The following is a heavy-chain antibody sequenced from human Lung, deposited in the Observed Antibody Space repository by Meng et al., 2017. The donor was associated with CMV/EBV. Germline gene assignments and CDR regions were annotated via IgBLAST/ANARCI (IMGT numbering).Heavy chain of an antibody. CDR2: MNPNSGNT. CDR1: GYTFTSYN. D-gene: IGHD6-13*01. J-gene: IGHJ6*02. Sequence: ASXXVSXKASGYTFTSYNINWVRQATGQGLEWMGWMNPNSGNTGSAQRFQGRVTLTRNTSISTAYMELSSLRTEDTAVYYCAREIAAARPYYYYYVLDVWXQGAXVTVSS. CDR3: AREIAAARPYYYYYVLDV. V-gene: IGHV1-8*01.